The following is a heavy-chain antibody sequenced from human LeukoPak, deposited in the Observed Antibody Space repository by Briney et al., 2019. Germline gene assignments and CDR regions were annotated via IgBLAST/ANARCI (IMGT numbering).Heavy chain of an antibody. D-gene: IGHD6-13*01. Sequence: PGGSLRLSCAASGFTFSSYAMSWVRQAPGKGLEWVSAISGSGGSTYYADSVRGRFTISRDNSKNTLYLQMNSLRAEDTAVYYCAKQGVWIAAAGTKRAFDYWGQGTLVIVSS. CDR3: AKQGVWIAAAGTKRAFDY. CDR2: ISGSGGST. J-gene: IGHJ4*02. CDR1: GFTFSSYA. V-gene: IGHV3-23*01.